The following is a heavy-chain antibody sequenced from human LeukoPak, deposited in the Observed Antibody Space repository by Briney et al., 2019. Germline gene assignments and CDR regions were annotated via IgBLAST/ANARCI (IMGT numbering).Heavy chain of an antibody. CDR1: GFTVNSNY. CDR2: IYSGGST. CDR3: ASGIVSSSPDY. Sequence: PGGSLRLSCAASGFTVNSNYMSWVRQAPGKGLEWVSVIYSGGSTYYADSVKGRFTISRHNSKNTLYLQMNSLRAEDTAVYYCASGIVSSSPDYWGQGTLVTVSS. J-gene: IGHJ4*02. D-gene: IGHD6-6*01. V-gene: IGHV3-53*04.